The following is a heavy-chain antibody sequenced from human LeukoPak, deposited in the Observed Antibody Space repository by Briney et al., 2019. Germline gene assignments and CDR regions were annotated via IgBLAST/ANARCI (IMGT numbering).Heavy chain of an antibody. CDR2: INPSGGST. CDR1: GYTFTSYY. Sequence: ASVKVSCKASGYTFTSYYMHWVRQAPGQGLEWMGIINPSGGSTSYAQKFQGRVTMTRDTSISTAYMELSRLRSDDTAVYYCAREAAAGTDFDFDYWGQGTLVTVSS. D-gene: IGHD6-13*01. V-gene: IGHV1-46*01. CDR3: AREAAAGTDFDFDY. J-gene: IGHJ4*02.